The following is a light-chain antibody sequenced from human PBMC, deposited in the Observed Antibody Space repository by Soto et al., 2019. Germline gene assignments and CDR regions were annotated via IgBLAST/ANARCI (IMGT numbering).Light chain of an antibody. V-gene: IGLV2-14*01. CDR2: EVR. CDR3: SSYTSDSGV. J-gene: IGLJ1*01. CDR1: SSDVGGYDF. Sequence: QSALAQPASVSGSLGQSITISCTGTSSDVGGYDFVSWYQHHPGKAPKLIIYEVRTRPSGVSDRFSGSKSGNTASLTISGLQAEDEADYYFSSYTSDSGVFGTGPKVTVL.